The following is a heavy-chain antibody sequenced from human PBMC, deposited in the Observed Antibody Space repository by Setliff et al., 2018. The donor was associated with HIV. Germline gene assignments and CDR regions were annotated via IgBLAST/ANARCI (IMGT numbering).Heavy chain of an antibody. D-gene: IGHD6-19*01. CDR2: IFHDGSNK. CDR1: GFSFSSYA. J-gene: IGHJ4*02. V-gene: IGHV3-33*06. CDR3: AKADTSGWYPHFQF. Sequence: HPGGSLRLSCAASGFSFSSYAMHWVRQTPGKGLEWVAIIFHDGSNKYYADSVKGRFTISRDNSKNTLYLQMNSLGAEDTAVYYCAKADTSGWYPHFQFWGQGTLVTVSS.